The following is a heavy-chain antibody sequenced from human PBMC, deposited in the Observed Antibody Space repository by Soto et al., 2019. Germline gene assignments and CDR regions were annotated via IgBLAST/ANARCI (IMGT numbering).Heavy chain of an antibody. V-gene: IGHV5-10-1*01. Sequence: GESLKISCKGSGYSFASYWISWVRQMPGKGLEWMGRIDPSDSYTNYSPSFQGHVTISADKSISTAYLQWSSLKASGTAMYYCARLRAAAGPLYYYYYYGMDVWGQGTTVTVSS. J-gene: IGHJ6*02. CDR1: GYSFASYW. CDR3: ARLRAAAGPLYYYYYYGMDV. CDR2: IDPSDSYT. D-gene: IGHD6-13*01.